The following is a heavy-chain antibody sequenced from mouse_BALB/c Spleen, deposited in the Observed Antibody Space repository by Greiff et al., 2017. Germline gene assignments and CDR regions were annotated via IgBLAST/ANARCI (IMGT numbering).Heavy chain of an antibody. CDR3: ARHVGYDEGFDY. J-gene: IGHJ2*01. CDR1: GFTFSSYG. V-gene: IGHV5-6*01. CDR2: ISSGGSYT. Sequence: VQLQQSGGDLVKPGGSLKLSCAASGFTFSSYGMSWVRQTPDKRLEWVATISSGGSYTYYPDSVKGRFTISRDNAKNTLYLQMSSLKSEDTAMYYCARHVGYDEGFDYWGQGTTLTVSS. D-gene: IGHD2-2*01.